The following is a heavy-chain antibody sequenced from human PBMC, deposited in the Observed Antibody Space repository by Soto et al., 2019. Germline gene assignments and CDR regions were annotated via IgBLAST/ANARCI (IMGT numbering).Heavy chain of an antibody. V-gene: IGHV3-7*03. J-gene: IGHJ6*02. CDR1: GFRFSDYP. CDR2: INRRVTST. Sequence: GGSLRLSCVGSGFRFSDYPLNWVRQAPGQGLEWVANINRRVTSTNYADSVRGRFSTSRDNTRNSFYLNMDSLRVGDTATYYCVRGTPTPGLDIWGRGTRVTVSS. D-gene: IGHD1-1*01. CDR3: VRGTPTPGLDI.